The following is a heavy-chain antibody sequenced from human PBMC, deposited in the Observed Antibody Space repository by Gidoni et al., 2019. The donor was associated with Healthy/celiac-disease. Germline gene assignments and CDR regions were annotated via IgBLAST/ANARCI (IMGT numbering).Heavy chain of an antibody. CDR1: GFTFDDYA. Sequence: EVQLVESGGGLVQPGRSLRLSCAASGFTFDDYAMHWVRQAPGKGLEWVSGISWNIGSIGYADSVKGRFTISRDNAKNSLYLQMNSLRAEDTALYYCAKGDWGSDRGRIDYWGQGTLVTVSS. CDR2: ISWNIGSI. CDR3: AKGDWGSDRGRIDY. V-gene: IGHV3-9*01. D-gene: IGHD7-27*01. J-gene: IGHJ4*02.